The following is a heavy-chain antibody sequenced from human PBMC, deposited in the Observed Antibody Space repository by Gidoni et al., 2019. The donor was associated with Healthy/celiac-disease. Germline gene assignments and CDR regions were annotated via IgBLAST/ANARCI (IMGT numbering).Heavy chain of an antibody. J-gene: IGHJ4*02. CDR2: ISGSGGST. V-gene: IGHV3-23*01. D-gene: IGHD6-13*01. CDR1: GFTFSSYA. Sequence: EVQLLESGGGLVQPGGSLRLSCAASGFTFSSYAMSWVRQAPGTGLEWVSAISGSGGSTYYADSVKGRFTISRDNSKNTLYLQMNSLRAEDTAVYYCAKDSSSWLYYFDYWGQGTLVTVSS. CDR3: AKDSSSWLYYFDY.